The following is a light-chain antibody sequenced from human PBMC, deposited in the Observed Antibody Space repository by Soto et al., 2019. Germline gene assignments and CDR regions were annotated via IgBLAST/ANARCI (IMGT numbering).Light chain of an antibody. CDR1: QSVSSN. CDR2: GAS. CDR3: QQYNHWPRMLS. Sequence: EIVMTQSPATLSVSPGERATLSCRASQSVSSNLAWYQQKPGQAPRLLIYGASTRATGTPARFSGSGSGTEFTLTIASLQSEDFAFYYCQQYNHWPRMLSFGGGTKVDIK. V-gene: IGKV3-15*01. J-gene: IGKJ4*01.